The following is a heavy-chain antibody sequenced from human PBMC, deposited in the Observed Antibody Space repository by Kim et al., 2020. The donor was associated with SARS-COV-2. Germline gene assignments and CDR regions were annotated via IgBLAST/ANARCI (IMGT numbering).Heavy chain of an antibody. Sequence: GGSLRLSCAASGFTFDDYAMHWVRQAPGKGLEWVSLISGDGGSTYYADSVKGRFTISRDNSKNSLYLQMNSLRTEDTALYYCAKVRGLMTTVTTYFDYWGQGTPVTVSS. D-gene: IGHD4-17*01. J-gene: IGHJ4*02. CDR1: GFTFDDYA. CDR3: AKVRGLMTTVTTYFDY. V-gene: IGHV3-43*02. CDR2: ISGDGGST.